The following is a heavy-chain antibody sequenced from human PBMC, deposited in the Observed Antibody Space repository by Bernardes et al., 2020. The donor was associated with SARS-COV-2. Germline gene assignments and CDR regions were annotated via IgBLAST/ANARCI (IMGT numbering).Heavy chain of an antibody. CDR3: ATTPQYEYTRVFDF. CDR1: GFTFSSYG. D-gene: IGHD2-15*01. J-gene: IGHJ4*02. Sequence: GGSPRLSCAASGFTFSSYGMHWVRQAPGKGLEWVAVISYDGGEKFYADSVKGRFTISRDNSKNTLFLQMNSLRAEDTAVYYCATTPQYEYTRVFDFWGQGTLVTVSS. V-gene: IGHV3-30*03. CDR2: ISYDGGEK.